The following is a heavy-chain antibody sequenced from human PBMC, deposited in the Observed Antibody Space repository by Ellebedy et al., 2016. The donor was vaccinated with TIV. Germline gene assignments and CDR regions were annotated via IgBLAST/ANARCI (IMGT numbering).Heavy chain of an antibody. CDR3: ARGTYSSSWYGMDF. D-gene: IGHD6-13*01. CDR2: LIPIFGTP. Sequence: AASVKVSCKASGGTFSSYSMLWVRQAPGQGLEWMGGLIPIFGTPDYAQSFQGRVTITADTSTSTAYMELSSLRSEATAVYYCARGTYSSSWYGMDFWGQGTPVTVSS. CDR1: GGTFSSYS. J-gene: IGHJ4*02. V-gene: IGHV1-69*06.